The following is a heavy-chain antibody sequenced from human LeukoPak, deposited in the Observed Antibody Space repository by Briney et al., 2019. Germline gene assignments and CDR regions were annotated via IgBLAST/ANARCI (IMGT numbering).Heavy chain of an antibody. V-gene: IGHV4-34*01. J-gene: IGHJ4*02. CDR2: INHSGST. D-gene: IGHD3-22*01. CDR3: ATPDSSGYYYLY. Sequence: SETLSLTCAVYGGSFIGFHWNWTRQPPGKGLEWIGDINHSGSTNYNPSLTSRVTISVDPSKNQFSLNLSSVTAADTAAYYCATPDSSGYYYLYWGQGTLVTVSS. CDR1: GGSFIGFH.